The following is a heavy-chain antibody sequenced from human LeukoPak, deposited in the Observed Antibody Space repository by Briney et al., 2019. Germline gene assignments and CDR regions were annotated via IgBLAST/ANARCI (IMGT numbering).Heavy chain of an antibody. V-gene: IGHV4-61*02. J-gene: IGHJ6*03. CDR3: ASERVTYYYDSSGPITYYYMDV. CDR1: GDSISSGSNY. D-gene: IGHD3-22*01. Sequence: SETLSLTCTVAGDSISSGSNYWSWIRQPAGKGLEWIGRIYTSGSTNYNASLMSRVTISVDTSKNQFSLKLSSVTAADTAVYYCASERVTYYYDSSGPITYYYMDVWGKGTTVTVSS. CDR2: IYTSGST.